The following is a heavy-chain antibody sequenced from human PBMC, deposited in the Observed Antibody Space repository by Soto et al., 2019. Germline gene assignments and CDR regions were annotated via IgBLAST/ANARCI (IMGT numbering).Heavy chain of an antibody. Sequence: QVQLVQSGPEVRKPGASVKVSCKASGYIFSRYGISWVRQAPGQGLEWMAWISGYNGNTKFGERVQGRVNVTTDTSTSTAYMELRSLSSDDPAVYYCAREAAAERNYYGLDVWGQGTTVIVSS. CDR3: AREAAAERNYYGLDV. J-gene: IGHJ6*02. CDR2: ISGYNGNT. V-gene: IGHV1-18*04. CDR1: GYIFSRYG. D-gene: IGHD6-13*01.